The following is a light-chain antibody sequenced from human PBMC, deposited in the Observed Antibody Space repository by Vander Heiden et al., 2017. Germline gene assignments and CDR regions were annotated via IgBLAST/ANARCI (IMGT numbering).Light chain of an antibody. CDR3: AAWDDSLNGVL. Sequence: QSVLTQPPSVSEAPRQRVTISCSGSSPNIGNNAVNWYQQLPGKAPKLLIYYNDLLPSGVSDRFSGSKSGTSASLAISGLQSEDEADYYCAAWDDSLNGVLFGGGTKLTVL. J-gene: IGLJ2*01. CDR2: YND. CDR1: SPNIGNNA. V-gene: IGLV1-36*01.